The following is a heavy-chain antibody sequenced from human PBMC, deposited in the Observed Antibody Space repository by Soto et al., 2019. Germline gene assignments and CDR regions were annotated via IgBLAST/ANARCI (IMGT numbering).Heavy chain of an antibody. V-gene: IGHV3-53*01. J-gene: IGHJ5*02. CDR3: GRHGHPRGTVGATSPLDT. CDR1: GFPVRSNY. D-gene: IGHD1-26*01. CDR2: HYRGGGT. Sequence: PGGSLRLSCAISGFPVRSNYLSWLRQGPGKGLEWVSVHYRGGGTSYADSVQGRFTISRDKSNHTLHLQMRRERAEHTAVYFCGRHGHPRGTVGATSPLDTWGQGTQVTVSS.